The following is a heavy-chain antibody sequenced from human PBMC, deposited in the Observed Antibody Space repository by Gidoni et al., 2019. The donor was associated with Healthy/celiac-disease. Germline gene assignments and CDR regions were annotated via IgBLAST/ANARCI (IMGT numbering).Heavy chain of an antibody. CDR1: SCSA. Sequence: SCSAMHWVRQASGKGLEWVGRIRSKANSYATAYAASVKGRFTIYRDDSKNTAYLQMNSLKTEDTAVYYCTRHSSSWYRSWSYYFDYWGQGTLVTVSS. CDR2: IRSKANSYAT. CDR3: TRHSSSWYRSWSYYFDY. D-gene: IGHD6-13*01. J-gene: IGHJ4*02. V-gene: IGHV3-73*01.